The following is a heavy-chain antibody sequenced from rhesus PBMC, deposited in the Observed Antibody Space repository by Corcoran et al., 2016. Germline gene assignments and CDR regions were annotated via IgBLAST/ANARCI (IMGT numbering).Heavy chain of an antibody. D-gene: IGHD3-16*01. Sequence: QVQLQESGPGVVKPSETLSLTCAVSGDSISSGYAWSGIRQSPGKGLEWIGYIHGNSGSTNYNPSLKNRVNMSEDASKNQFSMKLISVTAADTAVYYCARDGYYYSGTYPLDYWGQGVLVTVSS. CDR1: GDSISSGYA. V-gene: IGHV4-76*01. J-gene: IGHJ4*01. CDR2: IHGNSGST. CDR3: ARDGYYYSGTYPLDY.